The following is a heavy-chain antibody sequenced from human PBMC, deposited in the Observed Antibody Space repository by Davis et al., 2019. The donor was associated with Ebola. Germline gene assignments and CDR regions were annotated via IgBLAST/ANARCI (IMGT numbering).Heavy chain of an antibody. CDR1: GFTFSGSA. CDR3: NYGDYYYYYGMDV. V-gene: IGHV3-73*01. CDR2: IRRKANSYAT. D-gene: IGHD4-17*01. Sequence: PGGSLRLSCAASGFTFSGSAMHWVRQASGKGLEWVGRIRRKANSYATAYAASVKGRFTISRDDSKNTAYLQMNSLKTEDTAVYYCNYGDYYYYYGMDVWGQGTTVTVSS. J-gene: IGHJ6*02.